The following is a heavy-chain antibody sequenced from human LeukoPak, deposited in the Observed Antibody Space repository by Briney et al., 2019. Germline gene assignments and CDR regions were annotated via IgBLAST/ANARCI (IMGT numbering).Heavy chain of an antibody. J-gene: IGHJ4*02. CDR2: ISGSGGST. Sequence: GGSLRLSCAASGFTFSSYAMSWVRQAPGKGLEWVSAISGSGGSTYYADSVKGRFTISRDNAKNSLYLQMNSLRAEDTALYYCAKGLGYCSSTSCKVFDYWGQGTLVTVSS. CDR1: GFTFSSYA. D-gene: IGHD2-2*01. V-gene: IGHV3-23*01. CDR3: AKGLGYCSSTSCKVFDY.